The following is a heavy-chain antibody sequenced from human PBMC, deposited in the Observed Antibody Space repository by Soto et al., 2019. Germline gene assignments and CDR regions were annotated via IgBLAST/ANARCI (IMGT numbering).Heavy chain of an antibody. CDR3: ARQVGSGLSI. CDR2: IKPDGGEK. J-gene: IGHJ4*02. V-gene: IGHV3-7*01. Sequence: PGGSLRLSCEASGFTLNYFWMSWARQAPGKGPEWVANIKPDGGEKYYVDSVKGRFTISRDNAKNSLYLQMNSLRVEDTAVYYCARQVGSGLSIWGQVDLVTVSS. CDR1: GFTLNYFW. D-gene: IGHD6-25*01.